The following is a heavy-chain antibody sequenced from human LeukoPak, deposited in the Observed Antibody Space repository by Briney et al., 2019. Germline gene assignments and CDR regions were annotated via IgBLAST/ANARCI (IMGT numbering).Heavy chain of an antibody. V-gene: IGHV3-23*01. CDR3: ARGWRELRGWFDP. CDR2: ISDSGGST. CDR1: GFTFSSYA. Sequence: PGGSLRLSCAASGFTFSSYAMNWVRQAPGKGLEWVSAISDSGGSTYYADSVKGRFTISRDNSKNTLYLQMNSLRAEDTAVYYCARGWRELRGWFDPWGQGTLVTVSS. J-gene: IGHJ5*02. D-gene: IGHD1-26*01.